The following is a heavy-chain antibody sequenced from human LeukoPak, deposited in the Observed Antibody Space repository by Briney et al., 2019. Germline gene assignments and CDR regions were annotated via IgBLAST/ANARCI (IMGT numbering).Heavy chain of an antibody. J-gene: IGHJ4*02. Sequence: PGGSLRLSCAASGFTFSTYWMHWVRQAPGKGLVWVSHINSDGSSAGYADSVKGRFTISRDNAKNTLYLQMNSLRAEDTAVYYCARALIGPDNCWGQGTLVTVSS. D-gene: IGHD3-9*01. V-gene: IGHV3-74*01. CDR3: ARALIGPDNC. CDR2: INSDGSSA. CDR1: GFTFSTYW.